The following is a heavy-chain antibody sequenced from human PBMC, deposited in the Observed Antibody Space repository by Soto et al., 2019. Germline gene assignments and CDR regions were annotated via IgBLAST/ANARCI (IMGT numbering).Heavy chain of an antibody. V-gene: IGHV3-11*05. CDR2: ISSSSSYT. J-gene: IGHJ6*02. CDR3: ARVGILRFLEWFPWGPYGVDG. D-gene: IGHD3-3*01. Sequence: GGSLRLSCAASGFTFSDYYMGWIRQAPGKGLECVSYISSSSSYTNYADSVKGRFTISRDNAKNSMYLQMNSLRAEDTAVYYCARVGILRFLEWFPWGPYGVDGWGQGTAVTV. CDR1: GFTFSDYY.